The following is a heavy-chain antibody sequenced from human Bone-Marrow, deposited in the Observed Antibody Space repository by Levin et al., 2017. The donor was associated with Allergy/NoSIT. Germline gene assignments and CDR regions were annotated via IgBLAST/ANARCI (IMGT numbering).Heavy chain of an antibody. CDR2: IYHSGST. J-gene: IGHJ4*02. Sequence: SETLSLTCTVSGGSVSSGSYYWSWIRQPPGTGLEWIAYIYHSGSTKYNPSLKCRVTISLDTSRNQFSLRLTSLTAADTAVYYCARGSYFGGLSFDCWGKGTLVTVSS. CDR1: GGSVSSGSYY. V-gene: IGHV4-61*01. D-gene: IGHD4-23*01. CDR3: ARGSYFGGLSFDC.